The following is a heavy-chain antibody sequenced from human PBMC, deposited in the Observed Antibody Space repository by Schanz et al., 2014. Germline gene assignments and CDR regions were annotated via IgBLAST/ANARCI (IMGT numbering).Heavy chain of an antibody. CDR2: INTANGNA. CDR3: ARGIGGYGANNYFDY. D-gene: IGHD5-12*01. J-gene: IGHJ4*02. Sequence: QIQLVQSGPEVKKPGASVKVSCKASGYTFSSHGIHWLRQAPGQSLEWMGWINTANGNAKYSANFQGRVTITRDTSASTAYMELSSLRSEDTAVYSCARGIGGYGANNYFDYWGQGTLVTVSS. CDR1: GYTFSSHG. V-gene: IGHV1-3*04.